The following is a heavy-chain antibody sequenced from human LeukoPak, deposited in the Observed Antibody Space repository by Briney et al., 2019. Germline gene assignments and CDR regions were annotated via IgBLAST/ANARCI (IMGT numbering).Heavy chain of an antibody. CDR3: AKDAVEYLYYFDY. Sequence: PGGSLRLSCAASGFTFSSYGMHWVRPAPGKGLEWVAVIWYDGSNKYYADSVKGRFTISRDNSKNTLYLQMNSLRAEDTAVCYCAKDAVEYLYYFDYWGQGTLVTVSS. J-gene: IGHJ4*02. D-gene: IGHD5-24*01. V-gene: IGHV3-33*06. CDR2: IWYDGSNK. CDR1: GFTFSSYG.